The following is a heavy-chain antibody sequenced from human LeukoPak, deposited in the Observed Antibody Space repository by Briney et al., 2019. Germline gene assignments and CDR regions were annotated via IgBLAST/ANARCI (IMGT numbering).Heavy chain of an antibody. J-gene: IGHJ4*02. D-gene: IGHD6-19*01. Sequence: PGGSLRLSCAASGSTVSSNYMSWVRQAPGKGLEWVSSISWNSDSVVYADSVKGRFTLSRDNAKNSLYLQMNSLRAEDTALYYCAKGGWQWLASYYFDSWGQGTLVTVSS. V-gene: IGHV3-9*01. CDR3: AKGGWQWLASYYFDS. CDR2: ISWNSDSV. CDR1: GSTVSSNY.